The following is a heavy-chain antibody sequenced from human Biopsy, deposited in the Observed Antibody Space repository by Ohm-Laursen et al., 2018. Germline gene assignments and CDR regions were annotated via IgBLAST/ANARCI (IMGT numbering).Heavy chain of an antibody. CDR1: GFMFSSYG. CDR2: ISYDQITK. V-gene: IGHV3-30*19. Sequence: SLRLSCTASGFMFSSYGMHWVRLAPGKGLEWVAVISYDQITKHYADSVRGRFTISRDNSKNTLYLQVNSLRAEDTAAYYCAKDLSVYYYYGIDVWGQGTTVTVSS. J-gene: IGHJ6*02. D-gene: IGHD5/OR15-5a*01. CDR3: AKDLSVYYYYGIDV.